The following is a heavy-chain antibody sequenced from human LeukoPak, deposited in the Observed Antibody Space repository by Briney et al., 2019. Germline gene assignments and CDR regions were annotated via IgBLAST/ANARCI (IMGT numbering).Heavy chain of an antibody. CDR3: ASGPGYYGSGSYYNNLDS. CDR1: GFTFSSYA. CDR2: ISGSGGST. Sequence: GGSLRLSCAASGFTFSSYAMTWVRQAPGKGLEWVSAISGSGGSTKYADSVKGRFTISRDNSKNTLYLQMNSLSAEDTAVYYCASGPGYYGSGSYYNNLDSWGQGTLVTVSS. D-gene: IGHD3-10*01. V-gene: IGHV3-23*01. J-gene: IGHJ4*02.